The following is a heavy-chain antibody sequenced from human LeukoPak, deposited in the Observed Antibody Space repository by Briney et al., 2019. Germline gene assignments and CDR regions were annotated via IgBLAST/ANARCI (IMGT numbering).Heavy chain of an antibody. CDR1: GFTFSTYA. Sequence: GGSLRLSCAASGFTFSTYAMHWVRQAPGKGLEWVAAISYDGSSKYYADSVKGRFTISRDNSKNTLYLQMNSLRAEDTAVYYCARARSSYGYGDAFDIWGQGTMVTVSS. J-gene: IGHJ3*02. D-gene: IGHD5-18*01. V-gene: IGHV3-30*04. CDR3: ARARSSYGYGDAFDI. CDR2: ISYDGSSK.